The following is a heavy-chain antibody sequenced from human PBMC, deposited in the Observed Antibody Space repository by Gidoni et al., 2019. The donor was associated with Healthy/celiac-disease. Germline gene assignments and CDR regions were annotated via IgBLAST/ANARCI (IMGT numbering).Heavy chain of an antibody. D-gene: IGHD3-22*01. CDR3: ARDPYDSSGYDYFDY. CDR2: IYYSGST. CDR1: GGSIRSGGYY. J-gene: IGHJ4*02. Sequence: QVQLQESGPGLVKPSQTLSLTCTVSGGSIRSGGYYWSWIRQHPGKGLEWIGYIYYSGSTYYNPSLKSRVTISVDTSKNQFSLKLSSVTAADTAVYYCARDPYDSSGYDYFDYWGQGTLVTVSS. V-gene: IGHV4-31*03.